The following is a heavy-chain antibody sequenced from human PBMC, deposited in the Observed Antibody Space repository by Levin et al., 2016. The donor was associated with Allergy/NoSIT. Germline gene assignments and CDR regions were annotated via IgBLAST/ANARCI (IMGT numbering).Heavy chain of an antibody. D-gene: IGHD1-26*01. J-gene: IGHJ4*02. CDR3: ARLYALGATPIYYFDY. CDR2: IYYSGST. V-gene: IGHV4-39*01. CDR1: GGSVSSSSYY. Sequence: SETLSLTCTVSGGSVSSSSYYWGWIRQPPGKGLEWIGSIYYSGSTYYNPSLKSRVTISVDTSKNQFSLKLSSVTAADTAVYYCARLYALGATPIYYFDYWGQGTLVTVSS.